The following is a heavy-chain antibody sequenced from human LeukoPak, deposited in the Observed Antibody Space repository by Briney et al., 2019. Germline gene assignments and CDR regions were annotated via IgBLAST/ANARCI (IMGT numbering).Heavy chain of an antibody. D-gene: IGHD3-16*01. CDR2: VFYSGST. V-gene: IGHV4-59*01. Sequence: PSETLSLTCSVSGASISSYYWSWIRQPPGKGLEWIGYVFYSGSTNYNPSLKSRVTLSLDTSKNQLSLRLSSVTAADTAVYYCARVRFLLGPYYYYGMDVWGRGTTVTVSS. CDR3: ARVRFLLGPYYYYGMDV. J-gene: IGHJ6*02. CDR1: GASISSYY.